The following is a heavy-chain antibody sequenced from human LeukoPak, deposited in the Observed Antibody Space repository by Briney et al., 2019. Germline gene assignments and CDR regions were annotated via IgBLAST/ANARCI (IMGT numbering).Heavy chain of an antibody. J-gene: IGHJ4*02. CDR2: IYYSGST. CDR1: GGSISSSSYY. V-gene: IGHV4-39*01. Sequence: SETLSLTCTVSGGSISSSSYYWGWIRQPPGKGLEWIGSIYYSGSTYYTPSLKSRVTISVDTSKNQFSLKLSSVTAADTAVYYCARHFLVVVPGYFDYWGQGTLVTVSS. CDR3: ARHFLVVVPGYFDY. D-gene: IGHD2-2*01.